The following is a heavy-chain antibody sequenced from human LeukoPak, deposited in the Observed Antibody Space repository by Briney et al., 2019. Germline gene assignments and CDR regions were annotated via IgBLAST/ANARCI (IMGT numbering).Heavy chain of an antibody. J-gene: IGHJ4*02. Sequence: PGGSLRLSCAASGFTFSSYSMNWVRQAPGKGLEWVSSISSSSSYIYYADSVKGRFTISRDNSKNTLYLQMNSLRAEDTAVYYCAKEDGYNLDKTQYRYYFDYWGQGTLVTVSS. D-gene: IGHD5-24*01. CDR2: ISSSSSYI. CDR3: AKEDGYNLDKTQYRYYFDY. V-gene: IGHV3-21*04. CDR1: GFTFSSYS.